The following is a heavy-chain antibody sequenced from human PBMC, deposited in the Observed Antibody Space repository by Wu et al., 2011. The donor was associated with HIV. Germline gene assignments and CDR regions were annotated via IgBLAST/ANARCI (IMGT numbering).Heavy chain of an antibody. J-gene: IGHJ3*02. Sequence: QVQLVQSGAEVKKPGASVKVSCKASGYTFSNSDINWVRQAPGQGLEWVGWINPNTGNTGYGEKFQDRVTISTNTSITTAYMEVRRLGSEDTALYYCVRVSYYYDGSGYNDAFDIWGQGTMVSVVF. CDR3: VRVSYYYDGSGYNDAFDI. V-gene: IGHV1-8*03. CDR2: INPNTGNT. D-gene: IGHD3-22*01. CDR1: GYTFSNSD.